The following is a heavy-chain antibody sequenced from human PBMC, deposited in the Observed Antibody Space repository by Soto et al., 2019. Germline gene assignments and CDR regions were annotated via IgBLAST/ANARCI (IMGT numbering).Heavy chain of an antibody. CDR3: ARGGPPPRDQLLSYYYYYYGMDV. CDR2: INHSGST. J-gene: IGHJ6*02. CDR1: GGSFSGYY. V-gene: IGHV4-34*01. Sequence: SETLSLTCAVYGGSFSGYYWSWIRQPPGKGLEWIGEINHSGSTNYNPSLKSRVTISVDTSKNQFSLKLSSVTAADTAVYYCARGGPPPRDQLLSYYYYYYGMDVWGQGTTVTVSS. D-gene: IGHD2-2*01.